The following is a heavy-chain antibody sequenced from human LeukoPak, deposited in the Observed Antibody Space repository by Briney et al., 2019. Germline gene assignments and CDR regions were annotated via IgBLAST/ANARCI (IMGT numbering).Heavy chain of an antibody. J-gene: IGHJ4*02. CDR1: GFTFSSYS. V-gene: IGHV3-21*01. CDR3: AREPSNYGDHYFDY. Sequence: GGSLRLSCAASGFTFSSYSMNWVRQAPGKGLEWVSSISSSSSYIYYGDSVKGRFTISRDNAKNSQYLQMNSLRAEDTAVYYCAREPSNYGDHYFDYWGQGTLVTVSS. D-gene: IGHD4-17*01. CDR2: ISSSSSYI.